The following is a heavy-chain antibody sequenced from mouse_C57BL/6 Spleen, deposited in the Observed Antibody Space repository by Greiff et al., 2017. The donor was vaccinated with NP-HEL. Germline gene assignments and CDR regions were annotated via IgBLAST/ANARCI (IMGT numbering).Heavy chain of an antibody. Sequence: QVQLQQSGAELVRPGTSVKVSCKASGYAFTNYLIEWVKQRPGQGLEWIGVINPGSGGTNYNEKFKGKATLTADKSSSTAYMQLSSLTSEDSAVYFCARGGDYGSSYWYFDVWGTGTTVTVSS. CDR3: ARGGDYGSSYWYFDV. CDR2: INPGSGGT. J-gene: IGHJ1*03. D-gene: IGHD1-1*01. CDR1: GYAFTNYL. V-gene: IGHV1-54*01.